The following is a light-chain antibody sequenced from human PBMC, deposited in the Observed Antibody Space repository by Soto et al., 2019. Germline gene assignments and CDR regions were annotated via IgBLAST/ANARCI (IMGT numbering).Light chain of an antibody. CDR3: QHYNSYSEA. V-gene: IGKV1-5*03. Sequence: GDRVTITCRASQTISSWSAWYQQKPGKAPKLLIYKASTLKSGVPSRFSGSGSGTEFTLTISSLQPDDFATYYCQHYNSYSEAFGQGTKVDIK. J-gene: IGKJ1*01. CDR2: KAS. CDR1: QTISSW.